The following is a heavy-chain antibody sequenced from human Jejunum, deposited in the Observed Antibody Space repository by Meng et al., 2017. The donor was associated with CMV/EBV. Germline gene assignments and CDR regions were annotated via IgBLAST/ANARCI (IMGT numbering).Heavy chain of an antibody. D-gene: IGHD2-2*02. Sequence: SGITFSTYTMNWVRQAPGKGLEWVSSISKSSFYIYYADSVKGRFTISRDNAKNSLDLQMNSLRAEDTAVYYCARDGYKSDYYGVDVWGQGTTVTVSS. CDR1: GITFSTYT. CDR3: ARDGYKSDYYGVDV. V-gene: IGHV3-21*01. J-gene: IGHJ6*02. CDR2: ISKSSFYI.